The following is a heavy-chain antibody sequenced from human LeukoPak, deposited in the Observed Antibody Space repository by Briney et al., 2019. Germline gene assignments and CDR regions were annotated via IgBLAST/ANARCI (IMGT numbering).Heavy chain of an antibody. CDR3: ARDSVIQLWSTFDY. J-gene: IGHJ4*02. Sequence: GGSLRLSCAASGFTFSNYWMSWVRQAPGKGLEWVADIKQDGSEKYYVDSVKGRFTISRDNSKNTLYLQMSSLRAEDTAVYYCARDSVIQLWSTFDYWGQGTLVTVSS. CDR2: IKQDGSEK. D-gene: IGHD5-18*01. V-gene: IGHV3-7*01. CDR1: GFTFSNYW.